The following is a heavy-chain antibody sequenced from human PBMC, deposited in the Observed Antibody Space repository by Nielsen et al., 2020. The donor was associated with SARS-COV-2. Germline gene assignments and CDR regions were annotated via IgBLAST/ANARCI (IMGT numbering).Heavy chain of an antibody. Sequence: GESLKISCAASGIGFSSYEMSWVRQAPGKGLEWVGFIRRKAYGATTEYAASVKGRFTISRDDSKRVAYLQMSSLETEDTAVYYCTRVLGILTYYYAMDVWGQGTTVTVSS. D-gene: IGHD7-27*01. CDR1: GIGFSSYE. V-gene: IGHV3-49*04. CDR3: TRVLGILTYYYAMDV. J-gene: IGHJ6*02. CDR2: IRRKAYGATT.